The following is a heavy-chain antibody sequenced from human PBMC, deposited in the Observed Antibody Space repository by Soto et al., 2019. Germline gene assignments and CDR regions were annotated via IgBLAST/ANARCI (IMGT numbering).Heavy chain of an antibody. CDR3: ARIGDCSSTSCYSDYFDY. V-gene: IGHV1-69*13. CDR2: IIPIFGTA. J-gene: IGHJ4*02. CDR1: GGTLSSYA. Sequence: ASVKVSCKASGGTLSSYAISWVRQAPGQGLEWMGGIIPIFGTANYAQKFQGRVTITADESTSTAYMELSSLRSEDTAVYYCARIGDCSSTSCYSDYFDYWGQGTLVTVSS. D-gene: IGHD2-2*01.